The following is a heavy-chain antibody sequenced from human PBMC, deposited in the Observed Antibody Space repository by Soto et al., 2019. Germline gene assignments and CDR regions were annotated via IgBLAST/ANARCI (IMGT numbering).Heavy chain of an antibody. CDR1: GFTFSNAW. Sequence: GGSLRLSCAASGFTFSNAWMSWVRQAPGKGLEWVGRIKSKTDGGTTDYAAPVKGRFTISRDDSKNTLYLQMNSLKTEDTAVYYCTTDPSIVVVVAAPVGFDYWGQGTLVTVSS. J-gene: IGHJ4*02. CDR2: IKSKTDGGTT. D-gene: IGHD2-15*01. V-gene: IGHV3-15*01. CDR3: TTDPSIVVVVAAPVGFDY.